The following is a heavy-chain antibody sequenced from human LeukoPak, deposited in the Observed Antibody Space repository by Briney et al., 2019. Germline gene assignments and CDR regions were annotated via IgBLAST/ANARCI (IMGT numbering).Heavy chain of an antibody. CDR2: IYYSGST. CDR3: VSGSSGWLYFQH. Sequence: SETLSLTCTVSGGSISSGGYYWSWIRQHPGKGLEWIGYIYYSGSTYHNPSLKSRVTISVDTSKNQFSLKLSSVTAADTAVYYCVSGSSGWLYFQHWGQGTLVTVSS. V-gene: IGHV4-31*03. CDR1: GGSISSGGYY. D-gene: IGHD6-19*01. J-gene: IGHJ1*01.